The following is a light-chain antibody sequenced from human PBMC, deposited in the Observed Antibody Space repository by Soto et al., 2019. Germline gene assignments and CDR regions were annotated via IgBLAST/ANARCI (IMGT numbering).Light chain of an antibody. J-gene: IGLJ3*02. CDR3: QSYDSNNVV. CDR1: SGSLASNH. CDR2: ENN. V-gene: IGLV6-57*04. Sequence: NFMLTQPHSVSESPGKTVTISCTRSSGSLASNHVQWYQQRPGSAPTTLSYENNQRPSGVPDRFSGSVDSSSNSASLTISGLKTEDEADYYCQSYDSNNVVFGGGTKVTVL.